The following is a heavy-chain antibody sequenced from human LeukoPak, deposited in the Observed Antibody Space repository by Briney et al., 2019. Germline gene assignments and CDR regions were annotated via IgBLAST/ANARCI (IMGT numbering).Heavy chain of an antibody. CDR3: ARDVGGATPWFDP. D-gene: IGHD1-26*01. CDR2: INPYSGAT. CDR1: GYSFTAHF. V-gene: IGHV1-2*02. Sequence: ASVKVSCQISGYSFTAHFIHWVRLAPGQGPLWMGWINPYSGATDYEERFRARVTLTSDTSINTVYMELNALTSDDTAVYYCARDVGGATPWFDPWGQGTLVTVSS. J-gene: IGHJ5*02.